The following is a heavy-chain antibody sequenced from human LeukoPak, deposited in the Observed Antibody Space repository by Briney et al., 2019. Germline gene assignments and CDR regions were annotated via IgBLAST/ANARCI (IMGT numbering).Heavy chain of an antibody. CDR1: GFTLSTYW. V-gene: IGHV3-7*01. D-gene: IGHD3-16*02. J-gene: IGHJ4*02. CDR2: IKQDGSEK. CDR3: ARYDVWGSYRAFDY. Sequence: GGSLRLSCAASGFTLSTYWMSWVRQGPGKGLEWVANIKQDGSEKYYVDSVKGRFTISRDNAKNSLYLQMNSLRAEDTAVYYCARYDVWGSYRAFDYWGQGTLVTVSS.